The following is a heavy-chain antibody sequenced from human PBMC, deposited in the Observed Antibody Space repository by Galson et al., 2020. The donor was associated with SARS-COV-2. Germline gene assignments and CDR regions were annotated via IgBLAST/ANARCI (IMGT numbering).Heavy chain of an antibody. Sequence: GESLKISCAASGLSFSTYAMNWVRQAPGKGLEWVSTISCRGDKTYYGDSVKGRFTISRDNSKDILYLQRNDLRADDTASYYCAKDVSTDTPFYFDQWGQGALVIVSS. V-gene: IGHV3-23*01. CDR1: GLSFSTYA. CDR3: AKDVSTDTPFYFDQ. D-gene: IGHD2-15*01. CDR2: ISCRGDKT. J-gene: IGHJ4*02.